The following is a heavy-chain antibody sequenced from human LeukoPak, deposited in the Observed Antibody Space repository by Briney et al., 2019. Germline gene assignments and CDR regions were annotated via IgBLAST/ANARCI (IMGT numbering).Heavy chain of an antibody. J-gene: IGHJ5*02. CDR3: ARDSDRDCTNGVCYTGWFDP. D-gene: IGHD2-8*01. CDR1: VFTFSSYS. V-gene: IGHV3-21*01. CDR2: ISSISSYI. Sequence: GGSLRLSCAASVFTFSSYSMNWVRQAPGKGRECVSSISSISSYIYYADSVKGRFTISRDNAKNSLYLQMNSLRAEDTAVYYCARDSDRDCTNGVCYTGWFDPWGQGTLVNVSS.